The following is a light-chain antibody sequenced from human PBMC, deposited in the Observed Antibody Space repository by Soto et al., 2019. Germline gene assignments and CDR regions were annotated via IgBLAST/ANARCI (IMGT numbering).Light chain of an antibody. CDR3: QAWDSSTAWKV. CDR1: KLGNKY. CDR2: QDT. J-gene: IGLJ2*01. Sequence: SSELTQPPSVSVSPGQTASITCSGDKLGNKYVCWYQQKPGQSPVLVIYQDTKRPSGIPERFSGSNSGNTATLTISGTQAMDEADYYCQAWDSSTAWKVFGGGTKLTVL. V-gene: IGLV3-1*01.